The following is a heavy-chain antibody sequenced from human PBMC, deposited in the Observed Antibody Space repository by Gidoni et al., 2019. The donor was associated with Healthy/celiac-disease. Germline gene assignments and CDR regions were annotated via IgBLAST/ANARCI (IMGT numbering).Heavy chain of an antibody. CDR3: ATGPGARRGWFDP. Sequence: QVQLQESGPGLVKPSETLSLTCTASGVSISHYYWSWIRQPPGKGLEWLGYVYYTGNTNYNPSLKSRVTISIDTSKNLFSLSLSSVTAADTAVYYCATGPGARRGWFDPWGQGTLVTVSS. CDR1: GVSISHYY. J-gene: IGHJ5*02. D-gene: IGHD4-17*01. V-gene: IGHV4-59*01. CDR2: VYYTGNT.